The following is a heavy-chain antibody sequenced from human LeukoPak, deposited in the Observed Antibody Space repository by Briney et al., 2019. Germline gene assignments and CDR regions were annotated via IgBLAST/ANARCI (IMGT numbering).Heavy chain of an antibody. CDR2: IIPIFGTT. CDR3: ALLATTVVTRFDY. D-gene: IGHD4-23*01. Sequence: SVKVSCKASGGTFSSYAISWVRQAPGQGLEWMGGIIPIFGTTNYAQKLQGRVTITADESTSTAYMELSSLRSEDTAVYYCALLATTVVTRFDYWGQGTLVTVSS. CDR1: GGTFSSYA. J-gene: IGHJ4*02. V-gene: IGHV1-69*13.